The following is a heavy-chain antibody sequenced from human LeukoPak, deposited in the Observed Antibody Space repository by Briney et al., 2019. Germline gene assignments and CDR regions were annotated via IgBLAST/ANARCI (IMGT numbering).Heavy chain of an antibody. V-gene: IGHV4-59*01. Sequence: PSEPLSLTCTVTGGSISSYYWSWIRQPPGKRLEWLGYIYYSGSTNDNTSLKSRVTISVDTSKNQFSLKLSSVTAADTAVYYCARESKLYSSGWYPYYYYMDVWGKGTTVTVSS. CDR1: GGSISSYY. CDR3: ARESKLYSSGWYPYYYYMDV. CDR2: IYYSGST. D-gene: IGHD6-19*01. J-gene: IGHJ6*03.